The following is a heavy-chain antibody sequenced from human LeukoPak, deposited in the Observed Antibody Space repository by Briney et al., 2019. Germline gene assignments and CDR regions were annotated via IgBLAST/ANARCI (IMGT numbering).Heavy chain of an antibody. D-gene: IGHD2-21*02. V-gene: IGHV1-18*01. J-gene: IGHJ5*02. CDR1: GYTFNSYG. Sequence: SVKVSCKASGYTFNSYGISWVRQAPGQGLEWMGWISTYNGHTNYAQKFQGRVTMTRDTSISTAYMELSRLRSDDTAVYYCATAVTAIDTNWFDPWGQGTLVTVSS. CDR2: ISTYNGHT. CDR3: ATAVTAIDTNWFDP.